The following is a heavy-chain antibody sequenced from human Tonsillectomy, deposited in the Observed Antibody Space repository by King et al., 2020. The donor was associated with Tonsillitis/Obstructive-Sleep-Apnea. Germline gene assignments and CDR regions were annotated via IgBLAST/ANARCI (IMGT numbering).Heavy chain of an antibody. V-gene: IGHV3-74*01. Sequence: VQLVESGGGLVQPGGSLRLSCAASGFTFSNYWMHWVRQAPGKGLVWVSRINTDGSSTSYADSVKGRFTISRDNAKNTLYLQMNSLRAEDTAVYYWAREYYGSGSYYEAALDYWGQGTLVTVSS. CDR2: INTDGSST. CDR3: AREYYGSGSYYEAALDY. D-gene: IGHD3-10*01. J-gene: IGHJ4*02. CDR1: GFTFSNYW.